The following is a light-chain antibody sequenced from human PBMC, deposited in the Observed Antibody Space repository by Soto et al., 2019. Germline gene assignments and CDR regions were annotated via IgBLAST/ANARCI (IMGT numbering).Light chain of an antibody. V-gene: IGLV1-47*01. CDR2: RNN. J-gene: IGLJ1*01. Sequence: QSVLTQPPSASGTPGQRVTISCSGSSSKIGSNYVYWYQQLPGTAPKLLIYRNNQRPSGVPDRFSGSKSGTSASLAISGLRSEDETDYYCATWDASLNGPVFGSGTKVTVL. CDR3: ATWDASLNGPV. CDR1: SSKIGSNY.